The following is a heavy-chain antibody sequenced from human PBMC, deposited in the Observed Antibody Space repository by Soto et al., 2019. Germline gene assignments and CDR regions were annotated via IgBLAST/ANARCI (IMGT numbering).Heavy chain of an antibody. V-gene: IGHV3-23*01. CDR3: AKHYDRTLGS. D-gene: IGHD3-3*01. J-gene: IGHJ4*02. CDR1: GLTFGIYA. CDR2: ISADGDST. Sequence: EVQLLESGGGLVQPGGSLGLSCAASGLTFGIYAMSWIRQAPGKGLESVSSISADGDSTYYTDSVKGRFTISRDNSRNTLFLQLNSLRAEDTAVYYCAKHYDRTLGSWGQGTLVTVSS.